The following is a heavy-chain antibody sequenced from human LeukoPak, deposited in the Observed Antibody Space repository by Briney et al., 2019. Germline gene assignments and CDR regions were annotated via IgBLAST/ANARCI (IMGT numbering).Heavy chain of an antibody. D-gene: IGHD6-13*01. Sequence: SETLSLTCTVSGGSISSYYWSWIRQPAGKGLEWIGRIYTSGSTNYNPSLKSRVTMSVDTSKNQFSLKLSSVTAADTAVYYCACTGYSSSWYVNWFDPWGQGTLVTVSS. CDR3: ACTGYSSSWYVNWFDP. J-gene: IGHJ5*02. CDR1: GGSISSYY. CDR2: IYTSGST. V-gene: IGHV4-4*07.